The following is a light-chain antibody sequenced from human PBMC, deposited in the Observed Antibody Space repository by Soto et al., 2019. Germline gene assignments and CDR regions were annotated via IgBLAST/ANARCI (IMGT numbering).Light chain of an antibody. V-gene: IGKV3-20*01. CDR1: QSVSSSY. CDR3: QQYCSSSPLT. Sequence: IVLTQSPCTLPLSPGERATLSCRASQSVSSSYLAWYQQKPGQAPRILIYGASSRATGIPDRFSGSGSGTDFTLTISRLEHEEFAVYYCQQYCSSSPLTFGGGTKVDIK. J-gene: IGKJ4*01. CDR2: GAS.